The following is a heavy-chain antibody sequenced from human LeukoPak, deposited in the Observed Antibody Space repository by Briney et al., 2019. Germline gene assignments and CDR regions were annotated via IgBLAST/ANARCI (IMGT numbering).Heavy chain of an antibody. CDR3: ARYSNWFNYYYYYMDV. J-gene: IGHJ6*03. Sequence: GGSLRLSCAASGFTFSSSGLSWVRQAPGKGLEWVSSISGSGGSTYYADSVKGRFTISRDNAEKSLYLQMNSLRAEDTAVYYCARYSNWFNYYYYYMDVWGTGTTVTVSS. CDR1: GFTFSSSG. D-gene: IGHD7-27*01. V-gene: IGHV3-23*01. CDR2: ISGSGGST.